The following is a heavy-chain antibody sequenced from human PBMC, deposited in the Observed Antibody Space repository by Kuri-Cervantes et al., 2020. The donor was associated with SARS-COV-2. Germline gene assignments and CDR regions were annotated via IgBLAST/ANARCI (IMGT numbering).Heavy chain of an antibody. D-gene: IGHD5-24*01. CDR1: GFTFSFHS. CDR2: ISSSSTYI. V-gene: IGHV3-21*01. Sequence: ETLSLTCAASGFTFSFHSMNWVRQAPGKGLEWVSSISSSSTYIYYPDSVKGRFTNSRDNAKNSLFLQMNSLRADDTALYYCARDKDGIEEFDYWGQGTLVTVSS. J-gene: IGHJ4*02. CDR3: ARDKDGIEEFDY.